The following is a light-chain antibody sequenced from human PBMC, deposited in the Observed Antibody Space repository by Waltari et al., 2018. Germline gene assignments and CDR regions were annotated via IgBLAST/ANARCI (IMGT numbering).Light chain of an antibody. Sequence: IQLTQSTSSLSASVGDRVTITCRASQCISSYLVWYQQNPGKPPKLLIYASFTLQSGVPSRFSGSGSGTDFTLTINSLQPEDFATYYCQQVIDYPFTFGPGTKVDIK. CDR3: QQVIDYPFT. J-gene: IGKJ3*01. V-gene: IGKV1-9*01. CDR2: ASF. CDR1: QCISSY.